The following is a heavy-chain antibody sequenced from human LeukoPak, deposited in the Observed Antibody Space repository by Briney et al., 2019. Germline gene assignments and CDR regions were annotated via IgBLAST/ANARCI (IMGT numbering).Heavy chain of an antibody. J-gene: IGHJ4*02. D-gene: IGHD1-26*01. CDR1: GFTFSAYG. Sequence: PGGSLRLSCAVSGFTFSAYGMHWVRQAPGKGLEWVAFIRYDGSNKYYADSVKGRFTISRDNSKNTVYLQMNSLRPEDTAMYHCAKEYSGSFEYWGQGTLVIVSS. CDR3: AKEYSGSFEY. V-gene: IGHV3-30*02. CDR2: IRYDGSNK.